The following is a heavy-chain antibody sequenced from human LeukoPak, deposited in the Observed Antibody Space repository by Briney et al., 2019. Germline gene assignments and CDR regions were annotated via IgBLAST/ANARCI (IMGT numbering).Heavy chain of an antibody. J-gene: IGHJ4*02. D-gene: IGHD3-22*01. Sequence: ASVKVSCKASGCTFTGYYMHWVRQAPGQGLEWMGRINPNSGGTNYAQKFQGRVTMTRDTSISTAYMELSRLRSDDTAVYYCARGNHYYDSSGYSPTHFDYWGQGTLVTVSS. CDR3: ARGNHYYDSSGYSPTHFDY. CDR2: INPNSGGT. V-gene: IGHV1-2*06. CDR1: GCTFTGYY.